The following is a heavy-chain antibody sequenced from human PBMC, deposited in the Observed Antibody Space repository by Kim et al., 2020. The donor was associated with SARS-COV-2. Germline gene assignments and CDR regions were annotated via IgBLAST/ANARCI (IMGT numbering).Heavy chain of an antibody. Sequence: GGSLRLSCAASGFAFSSYAMTWVRQAPGKGLEWVSGISGSGDRTYYADSVKGRFTISRDNSKNTLYLQMNSRRAEDTAVYYCAKAHSSGWYLHYWGQGTLVTVSS. CDR3: AKAHSSGWYLHY. D-gene: IGHD6-19*01. CDR1: GFAFSSYA. J-gene: IGHJ4*02. CDR2: ISGSGDRT. V-gene: IGHV3-23*01.